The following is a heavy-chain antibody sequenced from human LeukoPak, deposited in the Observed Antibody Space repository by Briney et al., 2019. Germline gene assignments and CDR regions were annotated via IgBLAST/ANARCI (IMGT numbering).Heavy chain of an antibody. Sequence: GGSLRLSCAASGFTFSDYYMSWTRQAPGKGLEWVSYISSSGSTIYYADSVKGRFTISRDNAKNSLYLQMNSLRAEDTAVYYCARKKNTYYSFDYWGQGTLVTVSS. D-gene: IGHD3-10*01. V-gene: IGHV3-11*01. CDR3: ARKKNTYYSFDY. CDR2: ISSSGSTI. CDR1: GFTFSDYY. J-gene: IGHJ4*02.